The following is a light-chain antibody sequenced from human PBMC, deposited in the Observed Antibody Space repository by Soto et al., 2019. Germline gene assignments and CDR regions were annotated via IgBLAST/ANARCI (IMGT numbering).Light chain of an antibody. CDR1: QSISSW. Sequence: DIQMTQSPSTLSASVGDRVTITCRASQSISSWLAWYQQQPGKAPKLLVYKASSLESGVPSRFSGSGSGTEFTLTISSLQPDDFATYYCQQYHSWWTFGQGTKLEIK. CDR2: KAS. V-gene: IGKV1-5*03. J-gene: IGKJ2*02. CDR3: QQYHSWWT.